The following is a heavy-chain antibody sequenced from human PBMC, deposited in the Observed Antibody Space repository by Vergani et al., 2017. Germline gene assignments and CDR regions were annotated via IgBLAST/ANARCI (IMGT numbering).Heavy chain of an antibody. CDR3: ARGRIAAAGTDY. Sequence: EVQLVETGGGLIQPGGSLRLSCAASGFTVSSNYMSWVRQAPGKGLEWVSVIYSGGSTYYADSVKGRFTISRDNSKTTLYLQMNSLRAEDTAVYYCARGRIAAAGTDYWGQGTLVTVSS. D-gene: IGHD6-13*01. V-gene: IGHV3-53*02. CDR1: GFTVSSNY. CDR2: IYSGGST. J-gene: IGHJ4*02.